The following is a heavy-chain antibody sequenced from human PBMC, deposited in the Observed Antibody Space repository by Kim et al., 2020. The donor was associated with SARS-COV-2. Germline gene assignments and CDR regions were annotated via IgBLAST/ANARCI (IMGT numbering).Heavy chain of an antibody. CDR3: ARVGVGATMGVAFDI. V-gene: IGHV4-39*07. J-gene: IGHJ3*02. D-gene: IGHD1-26*01. Sequence: PSLKSRVTTSVDTSKNQFSLKLSSVTAADTAVYYCARVGVGATMGVAFDIWGQGTMVTVSS.